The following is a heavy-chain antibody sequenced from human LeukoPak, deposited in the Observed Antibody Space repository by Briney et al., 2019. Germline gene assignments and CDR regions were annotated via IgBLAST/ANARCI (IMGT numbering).Heavy chain of an antibody. D-gene: IGHD3-22*01. J-gene: IGHJ4*02. Sequence: GGSLRLSCAASGFTFSSYWMHWVRQAPGKGLVWVSRINSDGSSTSYADSVKGRFTISRDNSKNTLYLQMNSLRAEDTAVYYCAKVSYYDSSGSLGYWGQGTLVTVSS. CDR1: GFTFSSYW. V-gene: IGHV3-74*01. CDR3: AKVSYYDSSGSLGY. CDR2: INSDGSST.